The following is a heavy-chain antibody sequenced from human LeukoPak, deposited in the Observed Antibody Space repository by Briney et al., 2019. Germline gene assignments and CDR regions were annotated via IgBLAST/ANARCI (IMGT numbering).Heavy chain of an antibody. CDR2: IYYSGST. D-gene: IGHD3-10*01. Sequence: SETLSLTCTVSGGSISSYYWIWIRQPPGKGLEGIGYIYYSGSTNYNPSLKSRVTISVATSKNQFSLKLSSVTAADTAVYYCARAAPSSGDAFDIWGQGTMVTVSS. CDR1: GGSISSYY. V-gene: IGHV4-59*01. J-gene: IGHJ3*02. CDR3: ARAAPSSGDAFDI.